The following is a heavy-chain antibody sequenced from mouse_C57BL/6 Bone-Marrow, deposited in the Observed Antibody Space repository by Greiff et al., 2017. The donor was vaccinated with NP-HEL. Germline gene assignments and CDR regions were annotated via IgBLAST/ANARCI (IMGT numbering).Heavy chain of an antibody. CDR1: GFTIKDDY. Sequence: VQLQQSGAELVRPGASVKLSCTASGFTIKDDYMHWVKQRPEQGLEWIGWIDPENGYTEYASKFQGQATITADTSSNTAYLQLSSLTSEDTAVYYCTQIYYGSCGGTCYAMDYWGQGTTVTVAS. CDR3: TQIYYGSCGGTCYAMDY. CDR2: IDPENGYT. V-gene: IGHV14-4*01. J-gene: IGHJ4*01. D-gene: IGHD2-1*01.